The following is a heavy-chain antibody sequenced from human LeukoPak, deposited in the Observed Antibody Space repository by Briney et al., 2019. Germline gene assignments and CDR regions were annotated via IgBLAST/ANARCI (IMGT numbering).Heavy chain of an antibody. CDR2: ISSSSSYI. CDR1: GFTFSNYW. V-gene: IGHV3-21*01. CDR3: ARDAGASSSWYADFDY. J-gene: IGHJ4*02. D-gene: IGHD6-13*01. Sequence: GRSLRLSCAASGFTFSNYWMHWVRQAPGKGLEWVSSISSSSSYIYYADSVKGRFTISRDNAKNSLYLQMNSLRAEDTAVYYCARDAGASSSWYADFDYWGQGTLVTVSS.